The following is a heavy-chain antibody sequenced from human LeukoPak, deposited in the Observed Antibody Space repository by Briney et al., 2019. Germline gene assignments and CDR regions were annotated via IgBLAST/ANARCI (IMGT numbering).Heavy chain of an antibody. CDR1: GYRFTSYW. CDR2: IYPGDSET. D-gene: IGHD4-23*01. V-gene: IGHV5-51*01. CDR3: ARHREYGGHYYFDY. J-gene: IGHJ4*02. Sequence: GESLKISCKGSGYRFTSYWIGWVRQMPGKGLEWMGIIYPGDSETRDSPSFQGQVTISADKSISTAYLQWSSLKASDTAMYYCARHREYGGHYYFDYWGQGTLVTVSS.